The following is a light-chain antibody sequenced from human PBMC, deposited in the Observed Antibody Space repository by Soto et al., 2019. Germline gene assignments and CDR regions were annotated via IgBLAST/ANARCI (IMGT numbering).Light chain of an antibody. CDR1: QSISTR. Sequence: DILMTQSPSFLSASVGDIVTITCWAGQSISTRVAWYQQKAGKAPKLLIDNTSSLESRVPSRFRGSGSGTEFTLTINGLRPEDFASYYCQQYNTYSSLTFGGGTKVDIK. CDR2: NTS. V-gene: IGKV1-5*03. CDR3: QQYNTYSSLT. J-gene: IGKJ4*01.